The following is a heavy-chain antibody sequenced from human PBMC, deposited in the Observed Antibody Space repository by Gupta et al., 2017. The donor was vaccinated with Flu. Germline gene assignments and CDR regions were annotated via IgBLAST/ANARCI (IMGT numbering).Heavy chain of an antibody. V-gene: IGHV3-74*03. CDR2: INPDGSST. D-gene: IGHD4-17*01. J-gene: IGHJ4*02. CDR3: ATVTSGC. CDR1: SY. Sequence: SYLQWVRQAPGKGLGWVSRINPDGSSTTYAESVKGRFTISRDNAKNTLYLQMNSLGDDDTAVYYCATVTSGCWGQGTLVTVSS.